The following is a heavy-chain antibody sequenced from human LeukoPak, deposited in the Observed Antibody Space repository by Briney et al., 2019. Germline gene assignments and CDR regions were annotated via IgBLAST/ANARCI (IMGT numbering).Heavy chain of an antibody. Sequence: ASVKVSXKASGYTFTSYGISWVRQAPGQGLEWIGWISAYNGNTNYAQKLQGRVTMTTDTSTSTAYMELRSLRSDDTAVYYCARDRGGYGLYWYFDLWGRGTLVTVSS. CDR1: GYTFTSYG. D-gene: IGHD1-26*01. V-gene: IGHV1-18*01. CDR3: ARDRGGYGLYWYFDL. CDR2: ISAYNGNT. J-gene: IGHJ2*01.